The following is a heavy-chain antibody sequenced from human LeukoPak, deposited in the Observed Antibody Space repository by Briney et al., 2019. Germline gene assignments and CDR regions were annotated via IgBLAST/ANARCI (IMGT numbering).Heavy chain of an antibody. CDR2: IIPIFGTA. CDR3: AREWIVVVPAAIDY. CDR1: GGTFSSYA. D-gene: IGHD2-2*01. Sequence: ASVKVSCKASGGTFSSYAISWVRQAPGQGLEWMGGIIPIFGTANYAQKFQGRVTITTDESTSTAYMELSSLRSEDTAVYYCAREWIVVVPAAIDYWGQGTLVTVSS. V-gene: IGHV1-69*05. J-gene: IGHJ4*02.